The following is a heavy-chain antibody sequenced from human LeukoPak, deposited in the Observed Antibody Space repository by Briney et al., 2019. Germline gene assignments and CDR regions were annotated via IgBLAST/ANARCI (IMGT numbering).Heavy chain of an antibody. CDR1: GFTFSSYG. V-gene: IGHV3-33*06. D-gene: IGHD2-15*01. J-gene: IGHJ4*02. CDR3: AKEGGRASAGFDY. Sequence: GGSLRLSCAASGFTFSSYGMHWVRQAPGKGLEWVAVCRLREGPIHHLQRQFRNTLYLQMDSLRAEDTAVYYCAKEGGRASAGFDYWGQGTLVTVSS.